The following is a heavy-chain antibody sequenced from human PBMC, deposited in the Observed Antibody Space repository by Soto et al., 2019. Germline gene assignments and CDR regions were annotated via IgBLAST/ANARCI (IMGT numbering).Heavy chain of an antibody. CDR1: GGTFSSYA. J-gene: IGHJ3*02. D-gene: IGHD3-9*01. V-gene: IGHV1-69*01. CDR2: IIPIFGTA. Sequence: QVQLVQSGAEVKKPGSSVKVSCKASGGTFSSYAISWVRQAPGQGLEWMGGIIPIFGTANYAQKFQGRVTITAAEPTSSAYIDRRSRGSEHSAVYYCARARSVSRKYYDIVNGYFNACDIWGEGKMV. CDR3: ARARSVSRKYYDIVNGYFNACDI.